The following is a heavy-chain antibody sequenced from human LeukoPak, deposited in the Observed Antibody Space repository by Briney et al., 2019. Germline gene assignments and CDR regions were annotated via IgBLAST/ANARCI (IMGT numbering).Heavy chain of an antibody. CDR3: ARDYDFWSGYYDY. D-gene: IGHD3-3*01. CDR2: ISSSGGYI. Sequence: PGGSLRLSCAASGFTFSSYSMNWVRQAPGKGLEWVSSISSSGGYIYYADSVKGRFTISRDNAKNSLYLQMNSLRAEDTAVYYCARDYDFWSGYYDYWGQGTLVTVSS. CDR1: GFTFSSYS. J-gene: IGHJ4*02. V-gene: IGHV3-21*01.